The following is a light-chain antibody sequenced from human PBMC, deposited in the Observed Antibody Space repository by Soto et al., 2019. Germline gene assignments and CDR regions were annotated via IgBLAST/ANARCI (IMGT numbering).Light chain of an antibody. CDR1: QSVRTF. Sequence: DIVLTQSPATLSLSPGERATLSCRASQSVRTFLAWYQQKPGQAPRLLIYDASSRATGIPARFSASGSGTDFTLTIITLEPEDFAVYYCQQRSNWPQLTFGGGTKVEI. J-gene: IGKJ4*01. V-gene: IGKV3-11*01. CDR2: DAS. CDR3: QQRSNWPQLT.